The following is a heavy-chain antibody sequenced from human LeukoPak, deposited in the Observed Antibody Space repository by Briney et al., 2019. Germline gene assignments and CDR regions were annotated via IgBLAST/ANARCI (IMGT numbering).Heavy chain of an antibody. D-gene: IGHD4-17*01. CDR2: VSAYNGNT. J-gene: IGHJ4*02. Sequence: ASVKVSCKASGYTFTTYGISWVRQAPGQGLEWMGWVSAYNGNTNYAQKLQGRVTMTTDTSANTAYMELGSLRSDDTAVYYCAREEDYGDSNYFDYWGQGTLVTVSS. V-gene: IGHV1-18*01. CDR1: GYTFTTYG. CDR3: AREEDYGDSNYFDY.